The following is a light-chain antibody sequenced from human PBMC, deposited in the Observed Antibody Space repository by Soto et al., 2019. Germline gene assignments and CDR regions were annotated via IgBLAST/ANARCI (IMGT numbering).Light chain of an antibody. J-gene: IGKJ4*01. V-gene: IGKV3-11*01. CDR1: QSVSSY. Sequence: EIVLPQSPATLSLSPGERATLSCRASQSVSSYLAWYQQKPGQAPRLLIYDASNRATGIPARFSGSGSGTDFTLTISRLEPEEFAVYYCQQRSNWPPLLTFGGGTKVEIK. CDR3: QQRSNWPPLLT. CDR2: DAS.